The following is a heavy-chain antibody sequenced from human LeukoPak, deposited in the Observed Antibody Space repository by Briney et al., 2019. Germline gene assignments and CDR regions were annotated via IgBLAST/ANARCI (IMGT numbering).Heavy chain of an antibody. CDR2: VDPEDGET. CDR3: ATDPSIADKYNWFDP. D-gene: IGHD6-6*01. CDR1: GYTFTDYY. Sequence: ASVKISCKVSGYTFTDYYMHWVQQAPGKGLEWMGLVDPEDGETIYAEKFQGRVTITADTSTDTVYMELSSLRSEDTAVYYCATDPSIADKYNWFDPWGQGTLVTVSS. J-gene: IGHJ5*02. V-gene: IGHV1-69-2*01.